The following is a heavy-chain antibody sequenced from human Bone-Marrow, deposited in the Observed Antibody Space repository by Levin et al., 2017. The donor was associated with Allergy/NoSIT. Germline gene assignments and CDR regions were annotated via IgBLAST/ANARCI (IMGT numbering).Heavy chain of an antibody. CDR1: GGSISGSY. J-gene: IGHJ6*03. D-gene: IGHD2-15*01. Sequence: SQTLSLTCTVSGGSISGSYWSWIRQTPGKGLEWLGYLSSSGRSNYNPSLKSRVTLSLDASKNQFSLKLTSVTAADTGLYYCARDLVLAATPYYYYYMDVWGKGTTVTVSS. V-gene: IGHV4-59*01. CDR3: ARDLVLAATPYYYYYMDV. CDR2: LSSSGRS.